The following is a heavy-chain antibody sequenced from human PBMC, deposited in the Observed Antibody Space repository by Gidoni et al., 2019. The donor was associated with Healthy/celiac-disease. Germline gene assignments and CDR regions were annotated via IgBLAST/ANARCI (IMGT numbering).Heavy chain of an antibody. CDR2: IYYSGST. Sequence: QVQLQVSGPGLVKPSETLSLTCTVSGGSISSYYWSWIRPPPGKGLEWIGYIYYSGSTNYNPSLKSRVTISVDTSKNQFSLKLSSVTAADTAVYYCAREAVADFYFDYWGQGTLVTVSS. V-gene: IGHV4-59*01. J-gene: IGHJ4*02. CDR3: AREAVADFYFDY. D-gene: IGHD6-19*01. CDR1: GGSISSYY.